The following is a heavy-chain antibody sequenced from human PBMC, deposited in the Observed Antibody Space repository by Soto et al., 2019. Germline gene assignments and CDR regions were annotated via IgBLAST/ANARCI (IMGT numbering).Heavy chain of an antibody. Sequence: QVQLVQSRATQEKPGASVKVSCEAFGYSFDSYAYSWVRQAPGQGLEWMGRIGSGDTNYAQKLQGRVTMTTDTSTNTAYMELRSLRSDDTALYYCARENDPYGFDLWGQGTMVTVSS. CDR2: IGSGDT. CDR1: GYSFDSYA. V-gene: IGHV1-18*01. CDR3: ARENDPYGFDL. J-gene: IGHJ3*01.